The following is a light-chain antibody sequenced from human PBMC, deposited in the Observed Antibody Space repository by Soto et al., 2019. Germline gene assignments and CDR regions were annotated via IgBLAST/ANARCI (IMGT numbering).Light chain of an antibody. CDR2: DVS. CDR3: SSYTSSSTWA. J-gene: IGLJ3*02. Sequence: QSVLTQPASVSRSPGQSITISCTGTSSDVGGYNYVSWYQQHPGKAPKLMIYDVSNRPSGVSNRFSGSKSGNTASLTISGLQAEDESDYYCSSYTSSSTWAFGGGTKLTVL. CDR1: SSDVGGYNY. V-gene: IGLV2-14*01.